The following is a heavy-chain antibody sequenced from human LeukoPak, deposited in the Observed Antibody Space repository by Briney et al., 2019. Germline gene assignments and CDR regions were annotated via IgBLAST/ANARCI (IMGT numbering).Heavy chain of an antibody. CDR2: ISDGSTYI. D-gene: IGHD2-2*02. V-gene: IGHV3-21*01. CDR3: ARGLVVVPAAIRTYYYYYMDV. CDR1: GFTFNTYS. J-gene: IGHJ6*03. Sequence: GGSLRLSCAASGFTFNTYSMNWVRQAPGKGLEWVSSISDGSTYIYYADSVKGRFTISRDNAKNSLYLQMNSLRADDTAVYYCARGLVVVPAAIRTYYYYYMDVWGKGPRSPSP.